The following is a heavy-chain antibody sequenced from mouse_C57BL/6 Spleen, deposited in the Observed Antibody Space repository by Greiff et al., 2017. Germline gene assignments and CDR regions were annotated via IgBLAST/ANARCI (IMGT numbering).Heavy chain of an antibody. CDR2: IDPSDSET. J-gene: IGHJ3*01. V-gene: IGHV1-52*01. Sequence: QVQLQQPGAELVRPGSSVKLSCKASGYTFTSYWMHWVKQRPIQGLEWIGNIDPSDSETQYNQKFKDKATLTVDKSSSTAYMQLSSLTSEDSAVYYCARDYDYWFAYWGQGTLVTVSA. CDR3: ARDYDYWFAY. D-gene: IGHD2-4*01. CDR1: GYTFTSYW.